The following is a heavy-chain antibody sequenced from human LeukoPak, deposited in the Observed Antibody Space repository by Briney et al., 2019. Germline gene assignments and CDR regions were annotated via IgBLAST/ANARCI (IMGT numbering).Heavy chain of an antibody. Sequence: ASVKVSCKASGYTFTSYGTSWVRQAPGQGLEWMGWISAYNGNTNYAQKLQGRVTMTTDTSTSTAYMELRSLRSDDTAVYYCARFFEKSDTAMVTPFDYWGQGTLVTVSS. D-gene: IGHD5-18*01. J-gene: IGHJ4*02. CDR1: GYTFTSYG. CDR3: ARFFEKSDTAMVTPFDY. CDR2: ISAYNGNT. V-gene: IGHV1-18*04.